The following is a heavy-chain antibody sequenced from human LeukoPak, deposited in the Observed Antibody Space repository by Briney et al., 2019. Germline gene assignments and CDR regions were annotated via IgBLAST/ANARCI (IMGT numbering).Heavy chain of an antibody. J-gene: IGHJ4*02. D-gene: IGHD1-1*01. CDR2: INPKRGGT. CDR3: VKDLREDSVTRGY. Sequence: GASVKVSCKASGYTFTDSYIHWVRQAPGERLEWMGRINPKRGGTNYAGNSQGRVTLTRDTSISTAYMEVTTLKSDDTAIYYCVKDLREDSVTRGYWGQGTPVTVSS. CDR1: GYTFTDSY. V-gene: IGHV1-2*06.